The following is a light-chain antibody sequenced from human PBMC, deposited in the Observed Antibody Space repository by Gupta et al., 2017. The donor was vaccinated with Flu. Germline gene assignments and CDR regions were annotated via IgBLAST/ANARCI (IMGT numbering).Light chain of an antibody. V-gene: IGKV3-20*01. CDR1: QAVTDDQ. CDR3: HQYSNSLT. CDR2: AVS. Sequence: TVLTQSPDTLSVSLGQRVTLSCRASQAVTDDQLAWYQQKPGHSPRLLVYAVSRRASGIPDKFTGSGSGRDFTLTISSLGPDDFGIYYCHQYSNSLTCGPGTTV. J-gene: IGKJ3*01.